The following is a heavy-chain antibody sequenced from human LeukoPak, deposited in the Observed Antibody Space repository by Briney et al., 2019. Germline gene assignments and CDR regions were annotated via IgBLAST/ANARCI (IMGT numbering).Heavy chain of an antibody. V-gene: IGHV1-46*01. J-gene: IGHJ4*02. Sequence: ASVKVSCKASGYTFTSYYMHWVRQAPGQGLEWMGIINPSGGSTNYAQKFQGRVTMTRDTSTSTVYMELTSLRSEDTAVYYCARDASGSYFDFWGQGTPVTVSS. CDR2: INPSGGST. D-gene: IGHD1-26*01. CDR1: GYTFTSYY. CDR3: ARDASGSYFDF.